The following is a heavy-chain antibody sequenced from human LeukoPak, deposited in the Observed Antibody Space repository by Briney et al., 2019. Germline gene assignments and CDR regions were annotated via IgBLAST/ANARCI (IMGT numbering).Heavy chain of an antibody. CDR3: ARDCGYQCLFDY. CDR1: GYTFTSYG. D-gene: IGHD5-12*01. Sequence: ASVKVSCKASGYTFTSYGISWVRQAPGQGLEWMGWISAYNGNTNYAQKFQGRVAMTTDTSTSTAYMELRSLRSDDTAVYYCARDCGYQCLFDYWGQGTLVTVSS. V-gene: IGHV1-18*01. CDR2: ISAYNGNT. J-gene: IGHJ4*02.